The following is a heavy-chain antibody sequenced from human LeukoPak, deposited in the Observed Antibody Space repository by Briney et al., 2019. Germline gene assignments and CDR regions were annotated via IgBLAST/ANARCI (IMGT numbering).Heavy chain of an antibody. D-gene: IGHD3-10*01. J-gene: IGHJ4*02. CDR2: IYYSGST. CDR1: GGSINSYY. V-gene: IGHV4-59*01. Sequence: SETLSLTCTVSGGSINSYYWSWIRQPPGKGLEWIGYIYYSGSTNYNPSLKSRVTISVDTSKNQFSLRLSSVTAADTAVYQCARGIWFGELVNWGQGTQVTVSS. CDR3: ARGIWFGELVN.